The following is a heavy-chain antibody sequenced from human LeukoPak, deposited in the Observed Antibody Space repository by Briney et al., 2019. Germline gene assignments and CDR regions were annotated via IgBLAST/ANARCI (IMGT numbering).Heavy chain of an antibody. CDR1: GFTFSSDA. CDR2: ISGSGGST. V-gene: IGHV3-23*01. CDR3: AKVSRYMVVRGVGFDY. J-gene: IGHJ4*02. Sequence: GGSLRLSCAASGFTFSSDAMSWVRQAAGKGLEWVSAISGSGGSTYYEDSVKGRFTISRDNSKNTLYLQMNSLRAEDTAVYYCAKVSRYMVVRGVGFDYWGQGTLVTVSS. D-gene: IGHD3-10*01.